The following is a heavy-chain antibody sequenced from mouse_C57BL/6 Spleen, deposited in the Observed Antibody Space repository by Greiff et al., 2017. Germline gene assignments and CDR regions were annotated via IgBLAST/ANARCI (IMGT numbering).Heavy chain of an antibody. Sequence: DVKLVESGGGLVQPKGSLKLSCAASGFSFNTYAMNWVRQAPGKGLEWVARIRSKSNNYATYYADSVKDRFTISRDDSESMLYLQMNNLKTEDTAMYYCVRHWEPWEILDYWGQGTTLTVSS. CDR3: VRHWEPWEILDY. CDR1: GFSFNTYA. V-gene: IGHV10-1*01. CDR2: IRSKSNNYAT. D-gene: IGHD4-1*01. J-gene: IGHJ2*01.